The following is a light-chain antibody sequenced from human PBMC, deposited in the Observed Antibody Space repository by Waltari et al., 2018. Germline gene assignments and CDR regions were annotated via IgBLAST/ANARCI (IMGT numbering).Light chain of an antibody. CDR2: EVS. CDR1: RSDVGSYNL. J-gene: IGLJ1*01. Sequence: QSALTQPASVSGSPGQSITISFTGTRSDVGSYNLVSWYQQHPGKAPKVMIYEVSKRPSGVSNRFSGSKSGNTASLTISELQAEDEADYYCCSYAGSSTFVFGTGTKVTVL. V-gene: IGLV2-23*02. CDR3: CSYAGSSTFV.